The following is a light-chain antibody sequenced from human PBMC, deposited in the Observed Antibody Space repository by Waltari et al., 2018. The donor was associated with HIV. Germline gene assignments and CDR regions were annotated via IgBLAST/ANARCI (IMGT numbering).Light chain of an antibody. CDR3: QQYYSTPNT. CDR1: QSVLHSSNNKNY. CDR2: WAS. V-gene: IGKV4-1*01. Sequence: DIVMTQSPDSLAVSLGERATINCKSSQSVLHSSNNKNYLAWYQQKPGQPPKLLIYWASTRESGVPDRFSGSGSGTDFTLTISSLQAEDVAVYYCQQYYSTPNTSGPGTKVDIK. J-gene: IGKJ3*01.